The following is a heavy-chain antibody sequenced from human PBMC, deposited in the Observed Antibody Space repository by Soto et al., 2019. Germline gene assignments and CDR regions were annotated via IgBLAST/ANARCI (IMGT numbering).Heavy chain of an antibody. CDR3: ATWHLQEHAYDI. J-gene: IGHJ3*02. CDR1: GFTVSGKKY. CDR2: LYDLDGT. Sequence: GGSLRLSCEAFGFTVSGKKYVAWVRQAPGKGLEWVSALYDLDGTYYADSVKGRFTTSSDSSRTTVYLQMSSLRPDDTAVYSCATWHLQEHAYDIWGQGTMVTVSS. D-gene: IGHD1-1*01. V-gene: IGHV3-53*01.